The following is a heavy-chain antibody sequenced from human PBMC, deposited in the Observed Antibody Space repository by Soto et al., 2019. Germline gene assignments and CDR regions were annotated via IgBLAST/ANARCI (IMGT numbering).Heavy chain of an antibody. CDR3: ASDAAIGMNDY. Sequence: QVQLVQSGAEVKKPGASVKVSCKASGYTFTSYGISWVRQAPGQGLEWMGWISAYNGNKKYAQKPKXXVTRTTGTSTSTAYMELRSLRSDDPAVYYCASDAAIGMNDYWGQGTLVTVSS. D-gene: IGHD1-20*01. CDR1: GYTFTSYG. J-gene: IGHJ4*02. V-gene: IGHV1-18*01. CDR2: ISAYNGNK.